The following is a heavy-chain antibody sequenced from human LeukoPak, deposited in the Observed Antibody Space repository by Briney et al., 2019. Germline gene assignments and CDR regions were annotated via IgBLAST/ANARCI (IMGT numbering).Heavy chain of an antibody. CDR3: ARDLTEEIRLLWFGELYYYYTDV. D-gene: IGHD3-10*01. V-gene: IGHV1-46*01. Sequence: PVASVKVSCKASGYTFTSYYMHWVRQAPGQGLEWMGIINPSGGSTSYAQKFQGRVTMTRDMSTSTVYMELSSLRSEDTAVYYCARDLTEEIRLLWFGELYYYYTDVWGKGTTVTVSS. J-gene: IGHJ6*03. CDR2: INPSGGST. CDR1: GYTFTSYY.